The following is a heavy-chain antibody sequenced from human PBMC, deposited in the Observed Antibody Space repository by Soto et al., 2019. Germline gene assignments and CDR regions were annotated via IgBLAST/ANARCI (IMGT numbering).Heavy chain of an antibody. J-gene: IGHJ6*02. CDR2: IIPIFGTA. Sequence: QVQLVQSGAEVKKPGSSVKVSCKASGGTFSSYAISWVRQAPGQGLEWMGGIIPIFGTANYAQKFQGRVTITADESTSTAYIELHSLRSEDTAVYYCARIPHQPLVRFLEWSPYYYYYGMDVWGQGTTVTVSS. V-gene: IGHV1-69*01. CDR1: GGTFSSYA. CDR3: ARIPHQPLVRFLEWSPYYYYYGMDV. D-gene: IGHD3-3*01.